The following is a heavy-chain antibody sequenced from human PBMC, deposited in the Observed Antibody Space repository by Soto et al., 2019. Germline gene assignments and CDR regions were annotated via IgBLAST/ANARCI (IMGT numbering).Heavy chain of an antibody. CDR1: GFTFGYYA. CDR3: IAARRVYYYYGMDV. Sequence: GGSLRRSWTASGFTFGYYAMSWVRQAPGKGLEWVGFIRSKAYGGTTEYAASVKGRFTISRDDSKSIAYLQMNSLKTEDTAVYYCIAARRVYYYYGMDVWGQGTTVTVSS. J-gene: IGHJ6*02. V-gene: IGHV3-49*04. D-gene: IGHD6-6*01. CDR2: IRSKAYGGTT.